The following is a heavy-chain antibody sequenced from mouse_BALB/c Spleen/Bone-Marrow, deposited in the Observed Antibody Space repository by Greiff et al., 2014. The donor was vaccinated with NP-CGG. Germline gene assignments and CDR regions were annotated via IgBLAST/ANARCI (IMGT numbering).Heavy chain of an antibody. CDR3: AGGGYYATSYYWYFDV. D-gene: IGHD1-1*01. CDR2: INPYDDGT. CDR1: GYTLTSYV. J-gene: IGHJ1*01. Sequence: VQLQQSGPELVKPGASVKMSCKASGYTLTSYVIHWVQQKPGQGLEWIGYINPYDDGTKYNENFKGKATLTSDKSSSTAYMKLSILTSKNTADYYGAGGGYYATSYYWYFDVWGAGTTVTVSS. V-gene: IGHV1-14*01.